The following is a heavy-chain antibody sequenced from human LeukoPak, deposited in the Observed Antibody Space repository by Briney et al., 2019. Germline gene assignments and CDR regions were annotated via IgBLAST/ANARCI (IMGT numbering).Heavy chain of an antibody. CDR3: ARALKGLRRRIRGTTTFEYYYYMDV. CDR2: IKQDGSEK. J-gene: IGHJ6*03. CDR1: GFTLSSYW. V-gene: IGHV3-7*01. Sequence: GGSLRLSCAASGFTLSSYWMSWVRQAPGKGLEWVANIKQDGSEKYYVDSVKGRFTISRDNGKNSLYLQMNSLRAEDTAVYYCARALKGLRRRIRGTTTFEYYYYMDVWGKGTTVTISS. D-gene: IGHD1-26*01.